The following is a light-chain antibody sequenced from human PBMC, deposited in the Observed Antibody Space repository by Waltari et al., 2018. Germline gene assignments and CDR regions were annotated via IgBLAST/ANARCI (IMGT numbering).Light chain of an antibody. CDR3: QQSYTTPRT. CDR1: QSIGTY. CDR2: AAS. V-gene: IGKV1-39*01. Sequence: DIQMTQSPSSLSASVGDRVTITCRASQSIGTYLNWYQHKPGRAPELLIYAASTLQGGVQSRFSGSGSERHFTHAISSLQREDFATYYCQQSYTTPRTFGQGTKVEIK. J-gene: IGKJ1*01.